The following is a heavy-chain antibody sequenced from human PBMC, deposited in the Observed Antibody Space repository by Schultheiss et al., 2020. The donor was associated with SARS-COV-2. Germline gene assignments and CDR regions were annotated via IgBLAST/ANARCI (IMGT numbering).Heavy chain of an antibody. Sequence: GGSLRLSCAASGFIFNSHWMHWVRQAPGKGLVWVSRIDSDGSSTTYADSVKGRFTISRDNAKNTLYLQMNSLRAEDTAVYYCARNRTAMIDSWGQGTLVTVSS. J-gene: IGHJ4*02. D-gene: IGHD5-18*01. V-gene: IGHV3-74*03. CDR3: ARNRTAMIDS. CDR2: IDSDGSST. CDR1: GFIFNSHW.